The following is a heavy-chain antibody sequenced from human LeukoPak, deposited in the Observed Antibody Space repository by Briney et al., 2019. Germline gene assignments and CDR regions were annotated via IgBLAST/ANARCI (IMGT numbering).Heavy chain of an antibody. J-gene: IGHJ4*02. CDR1: GFTFSSYW. D-gene: IGHD1-20*01. CDR2: IYSGGDT. Sequence: GGSLRLSCAASGFTFSSYWMSWVRQAAGKGLEWVSFIYSGGDTYYADSVKGRFTISRDNSKNTLYLQMNSLRAEDTAMYYCARSLTGTTPDYWGQGTLVTVSS. V-gene: IGHV3-53*01. CDR3: ARSLTGTTPDY.